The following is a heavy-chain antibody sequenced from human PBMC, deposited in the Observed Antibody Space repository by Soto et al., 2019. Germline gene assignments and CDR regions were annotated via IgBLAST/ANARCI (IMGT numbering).Heavy chain of an antibody. J-gene: IGHJ4*02. V-gene: IGHV5-51*01. CDR1: GYVFANYW. CDR2: IYPGDSDT. D-gene: IGHD6-19*01. CDR3: ARAPSHGWFQHFDY. Sequence: PGESLKISCEASGYVFANYWIGWVRQMPVKGLEWMGIIYPGDSDTRYSPSFQGHVTISVDKSISTAFLQWSSLGASDTAIYYCARAPSHGWFQHFDYWGQGTLVTVSS.